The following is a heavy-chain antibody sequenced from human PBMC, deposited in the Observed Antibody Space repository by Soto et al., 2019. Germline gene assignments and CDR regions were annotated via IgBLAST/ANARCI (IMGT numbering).Heavy chain of an antibody. CDR2: IDGDGSRI. J-gene: IGHJ4*02. Sequence: GGSLRLSCAGSGFTFSSYWMHWVRQAPGEGLVWVSRIDGDGSRISYADSAQGRFTISRDNAKNRLYLQMNSLRAGDTGIYYCARDWIAAPGAPDYWGQGTQVTVSS. CDR3: ARDWIAAPGAPDY. V-gene: IGHV3-74*01. D-gene: IGHD6-13*01. CDR1: GFTFSSYW.